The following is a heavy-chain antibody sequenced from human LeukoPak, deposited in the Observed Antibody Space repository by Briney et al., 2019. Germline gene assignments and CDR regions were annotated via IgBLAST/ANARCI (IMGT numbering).Heavy chain of an antibody. CDR1: GYSFSSHC. D-gene: IGHD3-10*01. CDR2: IYPGDSDT. CDR3: ARAGGFGELSDLGY. Sequence: GGDLKISCKGSGYSFSSHCIGWVRQMPRKRPGGMGIIYPGDSDTRYSPSFQGQVTISADKSISTAYLQWSSLKASDTAMYYCARAGGFGELSDLGYWGQGTLVTVSP. J-gene: IGHJ4*02. V-gene: IGHV5-51*01.